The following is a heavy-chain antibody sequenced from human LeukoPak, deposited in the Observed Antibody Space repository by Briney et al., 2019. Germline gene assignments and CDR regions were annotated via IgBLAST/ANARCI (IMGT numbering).Heavy chain of an antibody. J-gene: IGHJ4*02. Sequence: GTSLRLSCVASGFIFSRYAMHWVRQAPGKGLEWVALIWHDGSKTHYADSVKGRFTISRDDSKSTLYVQMNSLRVEDTAVYYCARDPATVTSHFDYWGQGALVTVSS. D-gene: IGHD4-17*01. CDR1: GFIFSRYA. V-gene: IGHV3-33*01. CDR2: IWHDGSKT. CDR3: ARDPATVTSHFDY.